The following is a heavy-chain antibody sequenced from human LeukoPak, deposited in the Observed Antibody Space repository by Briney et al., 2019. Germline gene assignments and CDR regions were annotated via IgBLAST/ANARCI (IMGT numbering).Heavy chain of an antibody. D-gene: IGHD3-10*01. CDR1: GGSISSNSHY. Sequence: SETLSLTCTVSGGSISSNSHYWGWIRQPPGKGLEWIGSIYSSGTTYYNPSLRSRLTISADTSKNLFSLKLGSVAAADTAVYCARSSDYQGSKRALGHYWGQGTLVTVSS. V-gene: IGHV4-39*01. J-gene: IGHJ4*02. CDR2: IYSSGTT. CDR3: ARSSDYQGSKRALGHY.